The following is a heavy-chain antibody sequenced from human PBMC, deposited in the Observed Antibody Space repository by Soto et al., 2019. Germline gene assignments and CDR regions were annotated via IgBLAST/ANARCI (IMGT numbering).Heavy chain of an antibody. Sequence: WGSLRLSCAASGFTFSSYGMHWVRQAPGKGLEWVAVIWYDGSNKYYADTVKGRFTISRDNSKNTLYLQMNSLRAEDTAVYYCARTAFYDCSGPHAFWGQGTLVTVSS. CDR1: GFTFSSYG. D-gene: IGHD3-22*01. J-gene: IGHJ4*02. CDR2: IWYDGSNK. CDR3: ARTAFYDCSGPHAF. V-gene: IGHV3-33*01.